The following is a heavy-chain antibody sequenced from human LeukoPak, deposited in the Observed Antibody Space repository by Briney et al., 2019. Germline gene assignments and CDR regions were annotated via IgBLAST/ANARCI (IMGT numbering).Heavy chain of an antibody. CDR3: ARDGGYSSGRYYYYYYMDV. D-gene: IGHD5-18*01. Sequence: PGGSLRLSCAASGFTFDDYAMHWVRQAPGKGLEWASGISWKTSSIGYADSVKGRFTISRDNAKNSLYLQMNSLRAEDTALYYCARDGGYSSGRYYYYYYMDVWGIGTTVTISS. V-gene: IGHV3-9*01. CDR1: GFTFDDYA. J-gene: IGHJ6*03. CDR2: ISWKTSSI.